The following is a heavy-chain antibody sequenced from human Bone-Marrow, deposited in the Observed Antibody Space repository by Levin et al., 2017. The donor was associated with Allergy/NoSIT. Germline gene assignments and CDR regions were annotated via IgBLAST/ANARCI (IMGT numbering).Heavy chain of an antibody. J-gene: IGHJ3*02. V-gene: IGHV1-69*02. CDR2: IIPILGIT. CDR3: TTAGAEVGTAAFDI. Sequence: SVKVSCKTSGGTFSSYTFNWVRQAPGQGLEWMGRIIPILGITNYAQKFQGRVSITADKSTSTAYMELSSLRSEDTAVYYCTTAGAEVGTAAFDIWGPGTRVIVSS. CDR1: GGTFSSYT. D-gene: IGHD6-13*01.